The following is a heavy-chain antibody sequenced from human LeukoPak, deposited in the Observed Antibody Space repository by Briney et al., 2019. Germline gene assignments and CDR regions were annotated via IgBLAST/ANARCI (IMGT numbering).Heavy chain of an antibody. D-gene: IGHD2-2*01. CDR2: ISGGGGTT. CDR3: ARDAPRGSRMPRWFDP. Sequence: AGGSLRLSCAASGFTFSSYAMTWVRQAPGKGLEWVSTISGGGGTTYYADSVKGRFTISRDNAKNSLYLQMNSLRAEDTAVYYCARDAPRGSRMPRWFDPWGQGTLVTVSS. V-gene: IGHV3-23*01. J-gene: IGHJ5*02. CDR1: GFTFSSYA.